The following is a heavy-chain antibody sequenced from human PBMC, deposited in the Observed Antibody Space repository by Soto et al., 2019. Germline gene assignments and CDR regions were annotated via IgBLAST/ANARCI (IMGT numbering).Heavy chain of an antibody. CDR1: GFTFSSYA. J-gene: IGHJ3*02. CDR2: ISGSGGYT. V-gene: IGHV3-23*01. D-gene: IGHD4-17*01. Sequence: EVQLFESGGGLVQPGGSLRLSCTASGFTFSSYAMSWVRQAPGKGLEWVSAISGSGGYTYYADSVKGRFTISRDNSKNTLYLQMNSLRAEDTAIYYCAKPGQMTTVTTFAFDIWGQGTMVTVSS. CDR3: AKPGQMTTVTTFAFDI.